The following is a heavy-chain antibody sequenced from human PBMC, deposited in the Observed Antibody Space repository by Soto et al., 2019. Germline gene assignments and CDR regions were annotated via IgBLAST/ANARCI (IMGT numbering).Heavy chain of an antibody. CDR3: ARKKAIEFDY. Sequence: SETLSLTCSVSGGSISSSSYYWGWIRQPPGKGLEWIGSIYYSGSTYYNPSLKTRVTISVDTSKNHFSLKLSSVNAADTAVYYCARKKAIEFDYWRQGTLVTVSS. V-gene: IGHV4-39*01. CDR1: GGSISSSSYY. J-gene: IGHJ4*02. D-gene: IGHD3-22*01. CDR2: IYYSGST.